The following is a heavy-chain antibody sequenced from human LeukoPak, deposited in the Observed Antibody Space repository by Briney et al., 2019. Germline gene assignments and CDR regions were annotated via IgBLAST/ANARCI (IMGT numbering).Heavy chain of an antibody. CDR2: IYYSGST. J-gene: IGHJ4*02. D-gene: IGHD2-15*01. Sequence: KPSETLSLTCTVSGGSISSYYWSWIRQPPGKGLEWIGYIYYSGSTNYNPSLKSRVTISVDTSKNQFSLKLSSVTAADTAVYYCARGSEYCSGGSCYLPFDYWGQGTLVTVSS. CDR3: ARGSEYCSGGSCYLPFDY. CDR1: GGSISSYY. V-gene: IGHV4-59*01.